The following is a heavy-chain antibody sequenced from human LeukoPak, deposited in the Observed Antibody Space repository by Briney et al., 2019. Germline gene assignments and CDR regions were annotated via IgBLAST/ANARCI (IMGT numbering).Heavy chain of an antibody. D-gene: IGHD2-21*02. Sequence: SETLSLTCTVSSDSISSYYWGWIRQPPGKGLEWIASFYYSGNTYYNPSLKSRITISVDTSRNQFPLKLNSVTAADTAVYYCSRYGDRSNREFDYWGQGTLVTVSS. J-gene: IGHJ4*02. CDR2: FYYSGNT. CDR3: SRYGDRSNREFDY. V-gene: IGHV4-39*01. CDR1: SDSISSYY.